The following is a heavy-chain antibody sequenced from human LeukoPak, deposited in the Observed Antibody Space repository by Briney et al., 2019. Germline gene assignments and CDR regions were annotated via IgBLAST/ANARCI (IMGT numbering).Heavy chain of an antibody. V-gene: IGHV1-69*05. Sequence: SVKVSCKASGGTFSSYAISWVRQAPGQGLEWMGRIIPIFGTANYAQKFQGRVTIPTDESTSTAYMELSSLRSEDTAVYYCARGLNYYDSSGYYGSYYYYMDVWGKGTTVTVSS. J-gene: IGHJ6*03. CDR2: IIPIFGTA. CDR3: ARGLNYYDSSGYYGSYYYYMDV. D-gene: IGHD3-22*01. CDR1: GGTFSSYA.